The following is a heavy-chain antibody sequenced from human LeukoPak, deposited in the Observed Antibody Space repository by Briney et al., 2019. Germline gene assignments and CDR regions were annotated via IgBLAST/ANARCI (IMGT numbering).Heavy chain of an antibody. D-gene: IGHD3-22*01. Sequence: SETLSLTCAVSGGSISSSNWWSWVRQPPGKGLEWIGEIYHSGSTNYNPSLKSRVTISVDTSKNQFSLKLSSVTAADTAVYYCARYMIVVHDAFDIWGQGTMVTVSS. V-gene: IGHV4-4*02. CDR1: GGSISSSNW. J-gene: IGHJ3*02. CDR3: ARYMIVVHDAFDI. CDR2: IYHSGST.